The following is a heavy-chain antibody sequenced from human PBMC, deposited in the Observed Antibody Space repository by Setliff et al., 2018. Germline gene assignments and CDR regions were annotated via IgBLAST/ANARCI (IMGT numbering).Heavy chain of an antibody. J-gene: IGHJ5*02. CDR2: IIPIFGTA. CDR3: ARGYRGYYNFWSGSQGANWFDP. Sequence: SVKVSCKASGGTFSSYAISWVRQAPGQGLEWMGGIIPIFGTANYAQKFQGRVTITADESTSTAYMELSSLRSEDTAVYYCARGYRGYYNFWSGSQGANWFDPWG. CDR1: GGTFSSYA. V-gene: IGHV1-69*13. D-gene: IGHD3-3*01.